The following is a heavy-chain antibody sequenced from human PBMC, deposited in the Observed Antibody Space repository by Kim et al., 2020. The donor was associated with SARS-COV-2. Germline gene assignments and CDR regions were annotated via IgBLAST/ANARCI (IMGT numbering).Heavy chain of an antibody. CDR2: ISSSSSYI. CDR3: ARDKVGATGFFDY. J-gene: IGHJ4*02. D-gene: IGHD1-26*01. Sequence: GGSLRLSCAASGFTFSSYSMNWVRQAPGKGLEWVSSISSSSSYIYYADSVKGRFTISRDNAKNSLYLQMNSLRAEDTAVYYCARDKVGATGFFDYWGQGTLVTVSS. CDR1: GFTFSSYS. V-gene: IGHV3-21*01.